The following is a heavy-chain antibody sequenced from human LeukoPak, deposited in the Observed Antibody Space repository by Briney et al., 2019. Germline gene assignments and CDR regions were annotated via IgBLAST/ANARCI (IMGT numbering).Heavy chain of an antibody. J-gene: IGHJ6*03. CDR2: TYYRSKWYN. CDR1: GDIVSSNSAA. V-gene: IGHV6-1*01. CDR3: ARAYCSGGSCYYYYYYMDV. Sequence: SQTLSLTCAISGDIVSSNSAAWNWIRQSPSRGLEWLGRTYYRSKWYNDYAVSVKSRITINPDTSKNQFSLQLNSVTPEDTAVYYCARAYCSGGSCYYYYYYMDVWGKGTTVTVSS. D-gene: IGHD2-15*01.